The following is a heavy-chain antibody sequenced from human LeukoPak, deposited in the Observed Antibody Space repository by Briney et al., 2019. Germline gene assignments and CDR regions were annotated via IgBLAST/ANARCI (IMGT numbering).Heavy chain of an antibody. D-gene: IGHD3-22*01. CDR1: GFTFSSYS. V-gene: IGHV4-34*01. Sequence: GSLRLSCAASGFTFSSYSMNWVRQAPGKGLEWIGEINHSGSTNYNPSLKSRVTISVDTSKNQFSLKLSSVTAADTAVYYCARGRNSSGRDPWGQGTLVTVSS. J-gene: IGHJ5*02. CDR3: ARGRNSSGRDP. CDR2: INHSGST.